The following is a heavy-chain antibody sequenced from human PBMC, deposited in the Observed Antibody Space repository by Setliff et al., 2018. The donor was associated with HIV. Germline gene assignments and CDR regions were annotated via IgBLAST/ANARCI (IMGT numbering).Heavy chain of an antibody. D-gene: IGHD1-26*01. CDR2: IYYSGNT. CDR1: GGSISGYH. J-gene: IGHJ4*02. V-gene: IGHV4-59*12. Sequence: SETLSLTCTVSGGSISGYHWSWIRQPPGKGLEWIAYIYYSGNTNYNPSLKSRVTISVDTSKNQFSLQLNSVTAADTAVYFCARTRAPYFFDFWGQGAQVTVSS. CDR3: ARTRAPYFFDF.